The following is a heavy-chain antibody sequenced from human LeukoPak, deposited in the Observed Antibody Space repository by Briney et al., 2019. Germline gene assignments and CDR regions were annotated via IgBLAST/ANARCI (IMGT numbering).Heavy chain of an antibody. CDR3: ATFGLVAALDL. V-gene: IGHV3-21*06. CDR1: GFTFSSIS. D-gene: IGHD5-12*01. CDR2: ISPDGGTT. Sequence: GGSLRLSCEASGFTFSSISMNWVRQAPGKGLEWVSSISPDGGTTYHADSVKGRFSTSRDNAKSSLYLQMNSLRAEDTAVYYCATFGLVAALDLWGQGTLVTVSS. J-gene: IGHJ4*02.